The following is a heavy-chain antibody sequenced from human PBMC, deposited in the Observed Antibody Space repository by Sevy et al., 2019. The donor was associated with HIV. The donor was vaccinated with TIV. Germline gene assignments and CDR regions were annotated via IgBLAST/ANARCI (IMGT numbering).Heavy chain of an antibody. CDR2: IGGSGDNT. CDR1: GFSFSSYA. D-gene: IGHD3-3*01. V-gene: IGHV3-23*01. Sequence: GGSLRLSCAASGFSFSSYAVSWVRQAPGKGLEWVSGIGGSGDNTYYVDSVKGRFTISRDNSKKTMYLQMNSLRAEDTALYYCAKGLSATILPYVCFDVWGQGTMVTVSS. CDR3: AKGLSATILPYVCFDV. J-gene: IGHJ3*01.